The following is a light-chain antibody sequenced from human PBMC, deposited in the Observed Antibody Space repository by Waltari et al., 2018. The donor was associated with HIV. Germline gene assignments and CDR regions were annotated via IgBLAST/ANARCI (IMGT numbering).Light chain of an antibody. CDR1: KGDISDYNY. Sequence: QSALTQSPSASGYPGQSVNISCTGAKGDISDYNYVSWYQQHSDRPPKLIIFEVTKRPSWVPDRFSGSKSGNTASLFVSGLQPEDEATYFCSSFAGTHKLFGGGTKLTVL. CDR2: EVT. V-gene: IGLV2-8*01. J-gene: IGLJ2*01. CDR3: SSFAGTHKL.